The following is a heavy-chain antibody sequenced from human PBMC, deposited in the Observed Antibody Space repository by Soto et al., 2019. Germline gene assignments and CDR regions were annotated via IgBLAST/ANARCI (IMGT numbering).Heavy chain of an antibody. D-gene: IGHD1-1*01. CDR3: VQSGTKNWFDP. Sequence: PGVSLRLSCAASGFTFSSYWMSWVRQAPGKGLEWVANIKQDGGEKYYVDSVKGRFTISRDNAKNSLYLQMNSLRAEDTAVYYYVQSGTKNWFDPWGQGTLVTVSS. V-gene: IGHV3-7*01. J-gene: IGHJ5*02. CDR2: IKQDGGEK. CDR1: GFTFSSYW.